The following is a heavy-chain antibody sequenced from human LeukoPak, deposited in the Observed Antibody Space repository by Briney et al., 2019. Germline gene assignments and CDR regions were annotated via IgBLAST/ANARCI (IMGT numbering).Heavy chain of an antibody. J-gene: IGHJ6*02. CDR2: IYHNGTP. Sequence: PSETLSLTCAVSVGSISSGNWWSWVRQSPGKGLEWIGEIYHNGTPNYSPSLKSRVTISADTFKNHFSLKLTSVTAADTAVYYRATAPMLRGKGGEHYKFGMDVWGQGTAVIVSS. D-gene: IGHD3-10*01. CDR1: VGSISSGNW. V-gene: IGHV4-4*02. CDR3: ATAPMLRGKGGEHYKFGMDV.